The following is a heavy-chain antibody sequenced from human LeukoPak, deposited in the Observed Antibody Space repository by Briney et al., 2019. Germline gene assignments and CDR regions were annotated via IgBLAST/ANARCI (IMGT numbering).Heavy chain of an antibody. V-gene: IGHV4-4*02. D-gene: IGHD3-10*01. J-gene: IGHJ4*02. CDR2: IYHNGST. CDR3: ARDLYVSGNYFDY. CDR1: GGSISSNNW. Sequence: PSGTLSLTCAVSGGSISSNNWWSWVRQPPGKGLEWIGEIYHNGSTNYNPSLKSRVTISVDKSKKQFSLNLSSVTAADTAVYYCARDLYVSGNYFDYWGQGTLVTVSS.